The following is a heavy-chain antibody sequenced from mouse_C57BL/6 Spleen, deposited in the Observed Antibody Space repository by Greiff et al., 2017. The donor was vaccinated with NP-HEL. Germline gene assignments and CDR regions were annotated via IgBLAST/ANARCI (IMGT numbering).Heavy chain of an antibody. J-gene: IGHJ4*01. CDR2: ISDGGSYT. D-gene: IGHD1-1*01. CDR1: GFTFSSYA. Sequence: EVQRVESGGGLVKPGGSLKLSCAASGFTFSSYAMSWVRQTPEKRLEWVATISDGGSYTYYPDNVKGRFTISRDNAKNNLYLQMSHLKSEDTAMYYCAREATTVVATDYYAMDYWGQGTSVTVSS. V-gene: IGHV5-4*01. CDR3: AREATTVVATDYYAMDY.